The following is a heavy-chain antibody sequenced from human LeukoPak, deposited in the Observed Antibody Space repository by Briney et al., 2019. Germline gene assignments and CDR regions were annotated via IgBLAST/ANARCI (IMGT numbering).Heavy chain of an antibody. CDR3: ARDRSPLGYCSGGSCYWFDP. CDR2: IIPIFGTA. D-gene: IGHD2-15*01. V-gene: IGHV1-69*13. Sequence: SVKVSCKASGGTFSSYAISWVRQAPGQGLEWMGGIIPIFGTANYAQKFQGRVTITADESTSTAYVELSSLRSEDTAVYYCARDRSPLGYCSGGSCYWFDPWGQGTLVTVSS. J-gene: IGHJ5*02. CDR1: GGTFSSYA.